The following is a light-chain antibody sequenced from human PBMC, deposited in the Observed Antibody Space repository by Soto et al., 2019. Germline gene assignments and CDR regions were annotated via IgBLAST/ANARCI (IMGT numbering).Light chain of an antibody. Sequence: DVVLTQTPLSSPFTLGQLASISCRSSQSLVYSDVNTYLSWRQQSTDQPPRLLIYHISNRFSGVPDRFNGRVAGKECTLKISSMEAYDGGVHYCVEFAHLPRTVGQGTNLDI. V-gene: IGKV2-24*01. J-gene: IGKJ1*01. CDR3: VEFAHLPRT. CDR1: QSLVYSDVNTY. CDR2: HIS.